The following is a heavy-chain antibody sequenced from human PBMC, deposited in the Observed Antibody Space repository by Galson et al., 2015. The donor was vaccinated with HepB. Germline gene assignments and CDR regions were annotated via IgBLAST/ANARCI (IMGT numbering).Heavy chain of an antibody. CDR3: TTDRADY. V-gene: IGHV3-15*01. CDR2: IKSKYDGGTT. CDR1: GFTFSNTW. Sequence: SLRLSCAASGFTFSNTWMSWVRQAPGKGLEWVGRIKSKYDGGTTDYPAPVKGRFTISRDDSKNTLYLQMNSLKTEDTAVYYCTTDRADYWGQGTLVTVSS. J-gene: IGHJ4*02.